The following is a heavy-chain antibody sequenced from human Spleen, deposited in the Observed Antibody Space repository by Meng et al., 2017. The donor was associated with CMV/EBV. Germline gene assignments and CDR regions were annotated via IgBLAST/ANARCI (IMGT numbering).Heavy chain of an antibody. J-gene: IGHJ5*02. CDR2: SYYDGTT. CDR3: ARQTSDNRFDP. V-gene: IGHV4-31*03. CDR1: SGPMSSADYY. Sequence: TVSSGPMSSADYYWTWIRQYPEKGLEWIGYSYYDGTTHYNPSLRSRVSISVDTSKNQFSLKLNSVTAADTAVYYCARQTSDNRFDPWGQGALVTVSS.